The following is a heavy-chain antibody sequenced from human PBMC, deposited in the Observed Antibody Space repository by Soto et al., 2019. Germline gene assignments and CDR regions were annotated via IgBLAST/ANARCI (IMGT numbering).Heavy chain of an antibody. CDR1: GFTFYRYD. D-gene: IGHD6-19*01. Sequence: EVQLLESGGGLVQPGGSLRLSCAASGFTFYRYDMVWVRQTPRRGLEWVSFISGSGGRIEYGDFVRGRFTASRDNAEDTLSLQMNTLASDDTGVYYCVRRGYETGWYFDQWGQGTLVVVSS. CDR3: VRRGYETGWYFDQ. CDR2: ISGSGGRI. J-gene: IGHJ4*02. V-gene: IGHV3-23*02.